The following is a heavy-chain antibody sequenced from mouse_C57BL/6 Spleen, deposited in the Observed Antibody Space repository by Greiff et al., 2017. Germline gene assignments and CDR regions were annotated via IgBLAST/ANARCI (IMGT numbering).Heavy chain of an antibody. CDR2: ILPGSGST. V-gene: IGHV1-9*01. J-gene: IGHJ2*01. D-gene: IGHD1-1*01. CDR3: ARGGYYGSSSYYFDY. Sequence: VQLQQSGAELMKPGASVQLSCKATGYTFTGYWIEWVKQRPGHGLEWIGEILPGSGSTNYNEKFKGKATFTADTSSNTAYMQLRSLTTEDSAIYYCARGGYYGSSSYYFDYWGQGTTLTVSS. CDR1: GYTFTGYW.